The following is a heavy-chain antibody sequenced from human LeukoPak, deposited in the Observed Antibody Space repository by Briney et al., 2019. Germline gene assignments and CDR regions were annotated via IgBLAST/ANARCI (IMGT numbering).Heavy chain of an antibody. CDR3: ARLTWDRVGGYDSSYFDY. CDR2: IYYSGST. V-gene: IGHV4-39*01. Sequence: PSEALSLTCTVSGGFISSSSYYWGWIRQPPGKGLEWIGSIYYSGSTYYNPSLKSRVTISVDTYKNQFSLELSSVTAADTAVYYCARLTWDRVGGYDSSYFDYWGQGTLVTVSS. J-gene: IGHJ4*02. CDR1: GGFISSSSYY. D-gene: IGHD5-12*01.